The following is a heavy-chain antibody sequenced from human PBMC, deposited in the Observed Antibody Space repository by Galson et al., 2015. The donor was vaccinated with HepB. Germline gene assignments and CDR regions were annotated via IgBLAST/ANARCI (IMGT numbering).Heavy chain of an antibody. CDR3: AKVGFYDIMTGLDNPDYYVMDV. D-gene: IGHD3-9*01. CDR2: ISGSGGTT. CDR1: GFMFSSYA. V-gene: IGHV3-23*01. J-gene: IGHJ6*02. Sequence: SLRLSCAASGFMFSSYAMTWVRQAPGKGLEWVAAISGSGGTTYYADSVKGRFTISRDNSKNTLYLQMNSLRAEDTAVFYCAKVGFYDIMTGLDNPDYYVMDVWGQGTTVTVSS.